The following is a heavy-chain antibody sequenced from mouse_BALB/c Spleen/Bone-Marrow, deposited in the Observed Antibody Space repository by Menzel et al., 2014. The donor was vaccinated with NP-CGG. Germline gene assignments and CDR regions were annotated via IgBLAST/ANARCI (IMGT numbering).Heavy chain of an antibody. CDR2: IDPSDSET. J-gene: IGHJ3*01. V-gene: IGHV1S126*01. CDR1: GYSFTSYW. D-gene: IGHD2-1*01. Sequence: VQLQQSGPQLVRPGASVKISCKASGYSFTSYWMHWVKQRPGQGLEWIGMIDPSDSETRLNQKFKDKATLTVDKSSSTAYMQLSRPTSEDSAVYYCASPSDGNPFAYWGQGTLVTVSA. CDR3: ASPSDGNPFAY.